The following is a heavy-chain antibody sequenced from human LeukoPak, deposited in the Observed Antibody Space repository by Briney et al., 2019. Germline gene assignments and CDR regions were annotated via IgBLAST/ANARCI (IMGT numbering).Heavy chain of an antibody. D-gene: IGHD3-16*02. CDR2: IYYSGST. J-gene: IGHJ4*02. CDR3: ARQDGLSRGPYYFDY. Sequence: SETLSLTCTVSGGSISSSSYYWGWIRQPPGKGLEWIGSIYYSGSTYYNPSLKSRVTISVDTSKNQFSLKLSSVTAADTAVYYCARQDGLSRGPYYFDYWGQGTLVTVSS. V-gene: IGHV4-39*07. CDR1: GGSISSSSYY.